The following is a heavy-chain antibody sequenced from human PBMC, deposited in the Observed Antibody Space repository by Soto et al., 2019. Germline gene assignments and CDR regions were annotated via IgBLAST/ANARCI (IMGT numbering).Heavy chain of an antibody. Sequence: QSGGSLRLSCAASGFTFSSYSMNWVRQAPGKGLEWVSYISSSSSTIYYADSVKGRFTISRDNAKNSLYLQMNSLRDEDTAVYYCASSYFYDSGGYYPFDNWGQGTLVTVSS. J-gene: IGHJ4*02. D-gene: IGHD3-22*01. V-gene: IGHV3-48*02. CDR2: ISSSSSTI. CDR1: GFTFSSYS. CDR3: ASSYFYDSGGYYPFDN.